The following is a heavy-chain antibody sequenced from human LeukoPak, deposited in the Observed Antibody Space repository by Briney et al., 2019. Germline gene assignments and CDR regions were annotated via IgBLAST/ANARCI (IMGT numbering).Heavy chain of an antibody. CDR3: TLMVRGVIDY. CDR1: GGTFSSYA. D-gene: IGHD3-10*01. CDR2: IIPIFGTA. J-gene: IGHJ4*02. Sequence: SVKVSCKASGGTFSSYAISWVRQAPGQGLEWMGGIIPIFGTANYAQKFQGRVTITADESTSTAYMELSSLRSEDTAVYYCTLMVRGVIDYWGQGTLVTVSS. V-gene: IGHV1-69*13.